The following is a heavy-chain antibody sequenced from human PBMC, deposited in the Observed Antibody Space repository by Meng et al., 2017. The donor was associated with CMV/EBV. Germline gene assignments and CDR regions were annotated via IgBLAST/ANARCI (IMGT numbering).Heavy chain of an antibody. D-gene: IGHD2-2*01. CDR2: IIPIFGTA. V-gene: IGHV1-69*05. J-gene: IGHJ6*02. Sequence: SVQVSCQASGGTFRSYAISWLRQAPGQGLEWMGGIIPIFGTANYAQKFQGRVTITTDESTSTAYMELSSLRSEDTAVYYCARDQNIVVVPAARNYYGMDVWGQGTTVTVSS. CDR3: ARDQNIVVVPAARNYYGMDV. CDR1: GGTFRSYA.